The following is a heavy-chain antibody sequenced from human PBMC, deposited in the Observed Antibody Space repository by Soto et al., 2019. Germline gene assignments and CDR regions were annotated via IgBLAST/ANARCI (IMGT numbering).Heavy chain of an antibody. CDR2: VRSKANSYAT. CDR1: GFSFSGSA. CDR3: TRHLADY. J-gene: IGHJ4*02. Sequence: EVQLVESGGGLVQPGGSLKLSCAASGFSFSGSAMHWVRQASGKGLEWVGRVRSKANSYATAYAASVQGRFTISRDDSKNPAYLQMNSLKTEDTAVYYCTRHLADYWGQGTLVTVSS. V-gene: IGHV3-73*01.